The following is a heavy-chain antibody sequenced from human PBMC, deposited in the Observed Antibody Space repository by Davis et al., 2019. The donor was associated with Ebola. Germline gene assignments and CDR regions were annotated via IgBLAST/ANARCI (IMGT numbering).Heavy chain of an antibody. Sequence: SVKVSCKASGGTFSGYSINWVRQAPGQGLEWMGGIIPILNTVNYAQKFQGRVTITADESTRTGYMELSSLRSEDTAVYYCARDRVRRLRWNWFDPWGQGTLVTVSS. D-gene: IGHD4-23*01. CDR2: IIPILNTV. V-gene: IGHV1-69*13. J-gene: IGHJ5*02. CDR1: GGTFSGYS. CDR3: ARDRVRRLRWNWFDP.